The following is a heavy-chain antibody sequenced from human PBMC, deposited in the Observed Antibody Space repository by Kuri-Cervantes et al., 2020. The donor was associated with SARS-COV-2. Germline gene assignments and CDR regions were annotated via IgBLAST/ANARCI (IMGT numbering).Heavy chain of an antibody. CDR2: IYYSGST. CDR1: GGSISSGDYY. J-gene: IGHJ4*02. V-gene: IGHV4-30-4*01. Sequence: SETLSLTCTVSGGSISSGDYYWSWIRQPPGKDLEWIGYIYYSGSTYYNPSLKSRVTISVDTSKNQFSLKLTSVTAADTAIYYCARHYAFDRFHKWGQGTQVTVSS. D-gene: IGHD3-9*01. CDR3: ARHYAFDRFHK.